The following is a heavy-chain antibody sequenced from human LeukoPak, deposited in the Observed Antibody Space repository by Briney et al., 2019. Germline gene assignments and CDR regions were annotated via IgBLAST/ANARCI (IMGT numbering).Heavy chain of an antibody. D-gene: IGHD2-15*01. CDR3: ARGRGGPKEVAVAAIDY. J-gene: IGHJ4*02. V-gene: IGHV1-8*01. Sequence: ASVKVSCKASGYTFTSYDINWVRQATGQGLEWMGWMNPNSGNTGYAQKFQGRVTMTRNTSISTAYMELSSLKSEDTAVYYCARGRGGPKEVAVAAIDYWGQGTLVTVSS. CDR1: GYTFTSYD. CDR2: MNPNSGNT.